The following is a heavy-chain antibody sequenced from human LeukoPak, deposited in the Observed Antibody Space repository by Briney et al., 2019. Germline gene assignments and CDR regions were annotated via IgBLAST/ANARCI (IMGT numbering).Heavy chain of an antibody. J-gene: IGHJ5*02. CDR1: GFSLSSYA. CDR2: IGAGGSDK. Sequence: GESLKISCVGSGFSLSSYATSWVRQAPGTGLQWVAGIGAGGSDKYYPNAVKGLFTITKDTSKNILERQMNSLRAEDTAVYQCAKDLTYDDGRWEFDLWGQGTLVTVSS. D-gene: IGHD5-24*01. CDR3: AKDLTYDDGRWEFDL. V-gene: IGHV3-23*01.